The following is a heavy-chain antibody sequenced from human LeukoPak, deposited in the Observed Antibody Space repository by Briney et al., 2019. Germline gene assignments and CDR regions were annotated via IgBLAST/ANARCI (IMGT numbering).Heavy chain of an antibody. CDR2: INHSGST. V-gene: IGHV4-34*01. Sequence: PSETLSLTCAVYGGSFSGYYWSWIRQPPGKGLEWIGEINHSGSTNYNPSLKSRVTISVDTSKNQFSLKLSSVTAADTVVYYCARLPLWFGELDAFDIWGQGTMVTVSS. J-gene: IGHJ3*02. D-gene: IGHD3-10*01. CDR1: GGSFSGYY. CDR3: ARLPLWFGELDAFDI.